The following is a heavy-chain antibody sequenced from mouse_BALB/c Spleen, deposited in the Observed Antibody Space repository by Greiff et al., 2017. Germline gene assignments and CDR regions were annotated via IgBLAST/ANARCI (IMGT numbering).Heavy chain of an antibody. V-gene: IGHV5-6*01. J-gene: IGHJ2*01. CDR3: ARRPHYYGSSYHFDY. CDR1: GFTFSSYG. CDR2: ISSGGSYT. D-gene: IGHD1-1*01. Sequence: EVQGVESGGDLVKPGGSLKLSCAASGFTFSSYGMSWVRQTPDKRLEWVATISSGGSYTYYPDSVKGRFTISRDNAKNTLYLQMSSLKSEDTAMYYCARRPHYYGSSYHFDYWGQGTTLTVSS.